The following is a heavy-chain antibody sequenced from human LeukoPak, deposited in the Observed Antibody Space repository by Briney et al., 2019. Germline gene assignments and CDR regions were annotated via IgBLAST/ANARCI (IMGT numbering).Heavy chain of an antibody. J-gene: IGHJ6*03. CDR1: GGTFSSYA. V-gene: IGHV1-69*01. CDR2: IIPIFGTA. CDR3: ASPLQGVYGFDYYYYYMDV. Sequence: SVKASCKASGGTFSSYAISWVRQAPGQGLEWMGGIIPIFGTANYAQKFQGRVTITADESTSTAYMELSSLRSEDTAVYYCASPLQGVYGFDYYYYYMDVWGKGTTVTVSS. D-gene: IGHD3-10*01.